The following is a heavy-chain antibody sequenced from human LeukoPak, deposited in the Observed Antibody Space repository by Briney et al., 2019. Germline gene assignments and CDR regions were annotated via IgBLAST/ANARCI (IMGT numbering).Heavy chain of an antibody. CDR1: GGSISSGSYY. Sequence: SETLSLTCTVSGGSISSGSYYWSWIRQPAGKGLEWIGRIYTSGSTNYNPSLKSRVTISVDTSKNQFSLKLSSVTAADTAVYYCARDSNVGATEGYWGQGTLVTVSS. J-gene: IGHJ4*02. CDR3: ARDSNVGATEGY. D-gene: IGHD1-26*01. CDR2: IYTSGST. V-gene: IGHV4-61*02.